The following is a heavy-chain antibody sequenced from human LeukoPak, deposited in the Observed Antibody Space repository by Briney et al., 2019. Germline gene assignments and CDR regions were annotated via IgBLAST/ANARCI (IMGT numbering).Heavy chain of an antibody. D-gene: IGHD3-3*01. CDR1: GFTFSSYW. CDR3: AAYDFWSGSSRAGY. CDR2: IKQDGSEK. V-gene: IGHV3-7*01. J-gene: IGHJ4*02. Sequence: GGSLRLSCAASGFTFSSYWMSWVRQAPGKGLEWAANIKQDGSEKYYVDSVKGRFTISRDNAKNSLYLQMNSLRAEDTAVYYCAAYDFWSGSSRAGYWGQGTLVTVSS.